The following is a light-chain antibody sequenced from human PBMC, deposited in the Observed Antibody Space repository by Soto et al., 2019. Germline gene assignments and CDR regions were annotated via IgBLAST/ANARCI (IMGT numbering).Light chain of an antibody. CDR2: EVS. CDR3: TSYTSSNTPV. Sequence: QSVLTQPASVSGSPGQSITISCTGTSSDVGGYNYVSWYQQHPGKAPKLMIYEVSNRPSGVSNRFSGSKSGNTASLTISGLQAEDEADYYCTSYTSSNTPVFGTGTKVTVL. J-gene: IGLJ1*01. CDR1: SSDVGGYNY. V-gene: IGLV2-14*01.